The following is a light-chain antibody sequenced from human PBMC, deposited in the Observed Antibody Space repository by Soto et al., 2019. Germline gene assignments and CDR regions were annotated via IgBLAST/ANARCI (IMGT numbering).Light chain of an antibody. Sequence: EIVLTKSPGTLSLSPGERATLSCRASQSVSSSYLAWYQQKPGQAPRLLMYGASSRATGIPDRFSDSGSGTDFTLTISRLEPEDFAVYYCQQYGSSLFTLGPGTKVDIK. V-gene: IGKV3-20*01. CDR1: QSVSSSY. CDR3: QQYGSSLFT. J-gene: IGKJ3*01. CDR2: GAS.